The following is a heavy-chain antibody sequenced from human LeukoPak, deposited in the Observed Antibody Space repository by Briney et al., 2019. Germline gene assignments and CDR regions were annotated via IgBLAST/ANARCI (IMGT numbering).Heavy chain of an antibody. Sequence: SMKVSFKASGGTFSSYAISWVRQAPGQGLEWMGGIIPIFGTANYAQKFQGRVTITADESTSTAYMELSSLRSEDTAVYYCARVSRNFKTVSTGYSSGWYYFDYWGQGTLVTVSS. D-gene: IGHD6-19*01. CDR2: IIPIFGTA. V-gene: IGHV1-69*01. CDR1: GGTFSSYA. CDR3: ARVSRNFKTVSTGYSSGWYYFDY. J-gene: IGHJ4*02.